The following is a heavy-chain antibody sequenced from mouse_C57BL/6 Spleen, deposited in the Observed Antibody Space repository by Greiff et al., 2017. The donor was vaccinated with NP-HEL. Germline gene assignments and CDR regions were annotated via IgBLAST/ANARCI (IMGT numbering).Heavy chain of an antibody. CDR1: GFTFSDYY. CDR3: ARAGYYGSSPFDY. CDR2: INYDGSST. J-gene: IGHJ2*01. D-gene: IGHD1-1*01. V-gene: IGHV5-16*01. Sequence: EVKVVESEGGLVQPGSSMKLSCTASGFTFSDYYMAWVRQVPEKGLEWVANINYDGSSTYYLDSLKSRFIISRDNAKNILYLQMSSLKSEDTATYYCARAGYYGSSPFDYWGQGTTLTVSS.